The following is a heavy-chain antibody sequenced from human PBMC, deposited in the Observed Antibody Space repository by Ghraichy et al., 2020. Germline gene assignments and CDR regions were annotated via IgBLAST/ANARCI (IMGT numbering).Heavy chain of an antibody. CDR3: ARARPKYSSGWYLDWFDP. V-gene: IGHV4-61*01. Sequence: SETLSLTYTVSGGSVSSGSYYWSWIRQPPGKGLEWIGYIYYSGSTNYNPSLKSRVTISVDTSKNQFSLKLSSVTAADTAVYYCARARPKYSSGWYLDWFDPWGQGTLVTVSS. D-gene: IGHD6-19*01. CDR1: GGSVSSGSYY. CDR2: IYYSGST. J-gene: IGHJ5*02.